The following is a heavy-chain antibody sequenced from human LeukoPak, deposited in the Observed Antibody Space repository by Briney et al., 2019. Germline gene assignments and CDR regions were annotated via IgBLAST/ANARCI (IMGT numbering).Heavy chain of an antibody. J-gene: IGHJ4*02. CDR2: IWSDGSNR. CDR3: AKDIQRGFDYTNSLDS. V-gene: IGHV3-33*03. Sequence: GQSLRLSCAASGFMFTHHGMHWVRQAPGKGLEWVAVIWSDGSNRFYSDSVKGRFAISRDDSNDMVYLQMNGLRADDTAVYYCAKDIQRGFDYTNSLDSGGQGTLVIVSA. CDR1: GFMFTHHG. D-gene: IGHD4-11*01.